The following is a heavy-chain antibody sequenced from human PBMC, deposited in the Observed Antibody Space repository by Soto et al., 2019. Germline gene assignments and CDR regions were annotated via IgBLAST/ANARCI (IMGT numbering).Heavy chain of an antibody. CDR2: IYTSGST. CDR3: ARGASSGWVNWFDA. Sequence: PSETLSLTCTVSGGSISSYYWSWIRQPAGKGLEWIGRIYTSGSTNYNPSLKSRVTMSVDTSKNQFSLKLSSVTAADTAVYYCARGASSGWVNWFDAWGQGTLVTVSS. V-gene: IGHV4-4*07. D-gene: IGHD6-19*01. CDR1: GGSISSYY. J-gene: IGHJ5*02.